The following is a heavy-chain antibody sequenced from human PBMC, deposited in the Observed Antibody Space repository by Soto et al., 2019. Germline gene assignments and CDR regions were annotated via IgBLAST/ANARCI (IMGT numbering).Heavy chain of an antibody. CDR2: ISTSSTYI. CDR1: GFTFSSYS. CDR3: ARGESIGTPVFDY. D-gene: IGHD1-1*01. V-gene: IGHV3-21*01. Sequence: EVQLVESGGGLVKPVGSLRLSCEASGFTFSSYSMNWVRQAPGKGLEWVSSISTSSTYIYFADSVKGRFTISRDNAKNSLYLQVNTLRAEDTAVYYCARGESIGTPVFDYWGQGTLVTVSS. J-gene: IGHJ4*02.